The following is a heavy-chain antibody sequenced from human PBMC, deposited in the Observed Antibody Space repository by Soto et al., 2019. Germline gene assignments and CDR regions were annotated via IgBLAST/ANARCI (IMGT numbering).Heavy chain of an antibody. CDR3: VRSGNSDYVPQY. D-gene: IGHD4-4*01. CDR1: GGSISSGDYY. Sequence: SETLSLTCTVSGGSISSGDYYWSWIRQPPGKGLEWIGYIYYSGTTYYNPSLKSRVTISVDTSKNQFSLKLSSVTAADTAVYYCVRSGNSDYVPQYWGLGTLVTVSS. V-gene: IGHV4-30-4*01. CDR2: IYYSGTT. J-gene: IGHJ4*02.